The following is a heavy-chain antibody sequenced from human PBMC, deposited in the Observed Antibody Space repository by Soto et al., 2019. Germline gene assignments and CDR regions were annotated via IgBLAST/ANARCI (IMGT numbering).Heavy chain of an antibody. CDR3: GRGTYLGC. Sequence: QVQLVQSGAEVKKPGASVKVSCKAAGYTLTTYGVSWVRQAPGQGLEWGGWISAYNDHTNYAQEFQGRVTMTTDTSTRTAYMGPRRRRSGDRAVFFWGRGTYLGCWGQGTLVTVSS. D-gene: IGHD1-1*01. CDR2: ISAYNDHT. CDR1: GYTLTTYG. V-gene: IGHV1-18*01. J-gene: IGHJ4*02.